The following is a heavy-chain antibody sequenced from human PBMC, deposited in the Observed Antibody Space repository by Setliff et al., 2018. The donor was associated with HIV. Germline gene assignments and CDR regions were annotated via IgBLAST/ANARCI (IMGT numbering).Heavy chain of an antibody. J-gene: IGHJ4*02. CDR1: GFSFRNSFYN. V-gene: IGHV3-23*01. D-gene: IGHD3-22*01. CDR3: VKEHGSSGYAEY. Sequence: PSETLSLACNVSGFSFRNSFYNWGWIRQPPGKGLEWVSGISQSGDRIYYADSVRGRFTISRDNSKNTLDLQMNSLRVDDTALYYCVKEHGSSGYAEYWGRGTLVTVSS. CDR2: ISQSGDRI.